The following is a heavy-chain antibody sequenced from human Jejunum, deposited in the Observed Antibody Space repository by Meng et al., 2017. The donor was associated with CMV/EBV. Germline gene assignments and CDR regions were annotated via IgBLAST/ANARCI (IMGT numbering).Heavy chain of an antibody. CDR1: GSTVTSYS. Sequence: SGSTVTSYSITWVRQAPGKGLEWLSYISGSSTYIYHADSVKGRFTISRDNAKNSVYLQMNRLRAEDTAVYYCARAIDYGDPNWFDPWGQGTLVTVSS. D-gene: IGHD4-17*01. J-gene: IGHJ5*02. V-gene: IGHV3-21*01. CDR3: ARAIDYGDPNWFDP. CDR2: ISGSSTYI.